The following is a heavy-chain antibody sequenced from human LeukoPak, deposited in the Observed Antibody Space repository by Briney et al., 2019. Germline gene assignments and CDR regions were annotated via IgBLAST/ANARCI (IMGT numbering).Heavy chain of an antibody. J-gene: IGHJ4*02. CDR3: ARDKDYGPIDY. CDR1: GGSISSGDYY. Sequence: SETLSLTCTVSGGSISSGDYYWSWIRQPPGKGLEWIGYIYYSGSTYYNPPLKSRVTISVDTSKNQFSLKLSSVTAADTAVYYCARDKDYGPIDYWGQGTLVTVSS. V-gene: IGHV4-30-4*08. D-gene: IGHD4/OR15-4a*01. CDR2: IYYSGST.